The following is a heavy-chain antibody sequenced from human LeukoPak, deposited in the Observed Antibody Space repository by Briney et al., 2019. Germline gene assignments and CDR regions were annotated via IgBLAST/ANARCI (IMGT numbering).Heavy chain of an antibody. J-gene: IGHJ4*02. V-gene: IGHV1-18*01. CDR1: GYTFTSYG. CDR3: AREGITIFGVVIGYDY. Sequence: ASVKVSCKASGYTFTSYGISWVRQAPGQGLEWMGWISAYNGNSNYAQKLQGRVTMTTDTPTSTAYMELRSLRSDDTAVYYCAREGITIFGVVIGYDYWGQGTLVTVSS. D-gene: IGHD3-3*01. CDR2: ISAYNGNS.